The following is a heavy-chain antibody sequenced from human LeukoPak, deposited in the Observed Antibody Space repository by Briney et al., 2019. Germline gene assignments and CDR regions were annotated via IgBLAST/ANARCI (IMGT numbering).Heavy chain of an antibody. V-gene: IGHV3-13*01. Sequence: GGSLRLSCAASGFTFSSYDMHWVRQATGKGLEFVSGIGTTGDTYYQGSVKGRFSISRENAKNSLYLQMNSLRAGDTAVYFCASYRYSSSCYIYWGQGTLVTVSS. D-gene: IGHD6-13*01. J-gene: IGHJ4*02. CDR2: IGTTGDT. CDR3: ASYRYSSSCYIY. CDR1: GFTFSSYD.